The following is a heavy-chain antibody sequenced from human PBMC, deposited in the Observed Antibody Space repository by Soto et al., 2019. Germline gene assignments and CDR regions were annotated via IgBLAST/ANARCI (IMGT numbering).Heavy chain of an antibody. CDR1: GYTFTGYY. D-gene: IGHD5-18*01. J-gene: IGHJ5*02. CDR2: INPNSGGT. Sequence: GASVKVSCKASGYTFTGYYMHWVRQAPGQGLEWMGWINPNSGGTNYAQKFQGWVTMTRDTSISTAYMELSRLRSDDTAVYYCAKDSGYNYGYFRWFDPWGQGTLVTVSS. V-gene: IGHV1-2*04. CDR3: AKDSGYNYGYFRWFDP.